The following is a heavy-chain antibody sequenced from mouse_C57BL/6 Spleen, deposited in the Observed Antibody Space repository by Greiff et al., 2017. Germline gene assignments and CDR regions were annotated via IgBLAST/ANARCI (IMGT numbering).Heavy chain of an antibody. V-gene: IGHV2-5*01. Sequence: QVQLQQSGPGLVQPSQSLSITCTVSGFSLTSYGVHWVRQSPGKGLEWLGVIWRGGSTDYNAAFMSRLSITKDNSKSQVFFKMNSLQADDTAIYYCAKGDGNYGAYAMDYWGQGTSVTVSS. J-gene: IGHJ4*01. D-gene: IGHD2-1*01. CDR3: AKGDGNYGAYAMDY. CDR1: GFSLTSYG. CDR2: IWRGGST.